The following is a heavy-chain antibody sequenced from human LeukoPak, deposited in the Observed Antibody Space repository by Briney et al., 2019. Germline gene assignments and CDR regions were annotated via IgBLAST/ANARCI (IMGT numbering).Heavy chain of an antibody. D-gene: IGHD3-10*01. CDR3: AKSPGRFGELLSFDY. Sequence: GGSLRLSCVASGFTFSSYAMSWVRQAPGKGLEWVSAISGSGGSTYYADSVKGRFTISRDNSKNTLYLQMSSLRAEDTAVYYCAKSPGRFGELLSFDYWGQGTLVTVSS. CDR1: GFTFSSYA. CDR2: ISGSGGST. V-gene: IGHV3-23*01. J-gene: IGHJ4*02.